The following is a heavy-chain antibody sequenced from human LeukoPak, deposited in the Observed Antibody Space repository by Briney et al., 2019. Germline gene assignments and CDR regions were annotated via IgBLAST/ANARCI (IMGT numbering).Heavy chain of an antibody. V-gene: IGHV1-2*02. J-gene: IGHJ4*02. CDR1: GYTFTSYY. CDR3: ARGGYCSSTSCHPIDY. D-gene: IGHD2-2*01. CDR2: INPNSGGT. Sequence: ASVKVPCKASGYTFTSYYMHWVRQAPGQGLEWMGWINPNSGGTNYAQKFQGRVTMTRDTSISTAYMELSRLRSDDTAVYYCARGGYCSSTSCHPIDYWGQGTLVTVSS.